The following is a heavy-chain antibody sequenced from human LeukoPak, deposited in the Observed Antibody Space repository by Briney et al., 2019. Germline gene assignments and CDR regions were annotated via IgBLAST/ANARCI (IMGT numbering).Heavy chain of an antibody. CDR1: GFTFSSYA. Sequence: GGSLRLSCAASGFTFSSYAMSWVRRAPGKGLEWVSAISGSGGSTYYADSVKGHFSISADKAITTAYLQWNSLRTSDTAIYFCARRAHLAQLGVDWFDPWGQGTLVTVSS. CDR3: ARRAHLAQLGVDWFDP. J-gene: IGHJ5*02. V-gene: IGHV3-23*01. D-gene: IGHD2-8*01. CDR2: ISGSGGST.